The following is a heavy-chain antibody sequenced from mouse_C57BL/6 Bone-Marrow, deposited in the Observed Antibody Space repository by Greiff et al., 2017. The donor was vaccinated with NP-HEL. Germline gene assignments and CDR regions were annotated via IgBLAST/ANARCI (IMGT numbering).Heavy chain of an antibody. Sequence: QVQLQQSGPELVKPGASVKISCKASGYAFSSSWMNWVKQRPGKGLEWIGRIYPGDGDTNYNGKFKGKATLTADKSSSTAYMQRSSLTSEDSAVYFCAREGNDFDYWGQGTTLTVSS. CDR2: IYPGDGDT. J-gene: IGHJ2*01. V-gene: IGHV1-82*01. CDR1: GYAFSSSW. CDR3: AREGNDFDY.